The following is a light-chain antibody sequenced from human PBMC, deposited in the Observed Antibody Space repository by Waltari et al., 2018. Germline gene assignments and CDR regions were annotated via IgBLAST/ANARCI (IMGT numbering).Light chain of an antibody. CDR3: QQHGTLPAT. Sequence: EIVLTQSPGTASLSPGERVPLSCRASQSVGSRSLAWYQPKPGQAPRLVIYRASRRATGIPDRFSGSGSGTDFSLTISRLEPEDFAVYYCQQHGTLPATFGQGTKVEIK. V-gene: IGKV3-20*01. CDR1: QSVGSRS. J-gene: IGKJ1*01. CDR2: RAS.